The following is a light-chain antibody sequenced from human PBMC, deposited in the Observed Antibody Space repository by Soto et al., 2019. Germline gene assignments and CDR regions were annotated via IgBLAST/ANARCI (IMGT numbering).Light chain of an antibody. CDR1: NSNVGSNT. CDR2: VNN. J-gene: IGLJ1*01. V-gene: IGLV1-44*01. Sequence: QSVLMQPPSPSGTPGQRVTISCSGSNSNVGSNTVHWYHHLPGTAPKLLIYVNNQRPAGVPDRFSVSTSGTSASLAISRLRSEDESDYYCATLDDSLNGYVFGTGTKVTVL. CDR3: ATLDDSLNGYV.